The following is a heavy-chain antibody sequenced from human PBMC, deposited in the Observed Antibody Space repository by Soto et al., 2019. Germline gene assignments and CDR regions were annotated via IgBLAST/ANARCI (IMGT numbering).Heavy chain of an antibody. CDR1: GYTFTSYD. V-gene: IGHV1-8*01. Sequence: QVQLVQSGAEVKKPEASVKVSCKASGYTFTSYDINWLRQATGQGLERMGWMNPNSGNTGYAQKLQGRVTMTRNTSISTAYMELSSLRSEDTAVYYCARVERLQQKVGDYSGQGTLVTVSS. CDR3: ARVERLQQKVGDY. J-gene: IGHJ4*02. CDR2: MNPNSGNT. D-gene: IGHD4-4*01.